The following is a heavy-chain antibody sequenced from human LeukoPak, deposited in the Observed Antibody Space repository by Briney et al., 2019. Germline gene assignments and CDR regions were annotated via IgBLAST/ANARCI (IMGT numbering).Heavy chain of an antibody. D-gene: IGHD6-19*01. J-gene: IGHJ6*03. CDR1: GGTFSSYA. V-gene: IGHV1-69*05. CDR2: IIPIFGTA. CDR3: ARDLGDGSGWPYYYYYMDV. Sequence: ASVKVSCKASGGTFSSYAISWVRQAPGQGLEWMEGIIPIFGTANYAQKFQGRVTITTDESTSTAYMELSSLRSEDTAVYYCARDLGDGSGWPYYYYYMDVWGKGTTVTVSS.